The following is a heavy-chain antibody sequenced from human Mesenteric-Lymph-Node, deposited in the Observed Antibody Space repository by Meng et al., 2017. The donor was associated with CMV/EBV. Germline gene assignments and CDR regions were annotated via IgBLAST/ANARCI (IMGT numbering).Heavy chain of an antibody. Sequence: SEFIFDEYAMAWVRQGPGKGVEWVYGINWNGGSTYYVDSVKGRFTISRDDAKNSLYLEMDSLRPEDTALYYCASGPPRSSGYWYFDLWGRGTLVTVSS. CDR3: ASGPPRSSGYWYFDL. V-gene: IGHV3-20*03. J-gene: IGHJ2*01. CDR2: INWNGGST. D-gene: IGHD6-19*01. CDR1: EFIFDEYA.